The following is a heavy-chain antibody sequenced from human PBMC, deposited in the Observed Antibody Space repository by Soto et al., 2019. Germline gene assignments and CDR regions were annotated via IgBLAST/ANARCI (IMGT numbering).Heavy chain of an antibody. CDR2: IYYSGST. J-gene: IGHJ6*03. V-gene: IGHV4-39*01. D-gene: IGHD1-26*01. CDR1: GGSISSSSYY. Sequence: SETLSLTCTVSGGSISSSSYYWGWIRQPPGKGLEWIGSIYYSGSTYYNPSLKSRVTISVDTSKNQFSLKLSSVTAADTAVYYCARLRRYPIPEDYYYYMDVWGKGTTVTVSS. CDR3: ARLRRYPIPEDYYYYMDV.